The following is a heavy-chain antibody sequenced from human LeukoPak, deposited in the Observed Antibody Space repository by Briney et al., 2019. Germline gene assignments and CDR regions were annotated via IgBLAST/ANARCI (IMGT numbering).Heavy chain of an antibody. CDR3: AREPAVADYGMDV. CDR2: IYYSGST. CDR1: GGSISSYY. J-gene: IGHJ6*02. Sequence: TSETLSLTCTVSGGSISSYYWSWIRQPPGKGLEWIGYIYYSGSTNYTPSLKSRVTISVDTSKNQFSLKLSSVTAADTAVYYCAREPAVADYGMDVWGQGTTVTVSS. D-gene: IGHD6-19*01. V-gene: IGHV4-59*01.